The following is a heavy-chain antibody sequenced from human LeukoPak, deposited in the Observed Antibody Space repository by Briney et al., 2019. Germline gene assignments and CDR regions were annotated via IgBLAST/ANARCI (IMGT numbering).Heavy chain of an antibody. D-gene: IGHD3-10*01. Sequence: SETLSLTCTVSGASINTYYWNWIRQPPEKGLEWIGYIHNTGGSNSNPSLKSRVTMSLDTSRNQFSLRLTSVTAADTAVYYCARGPTNWFGELLGNWFDPWGQGILVTVSS. CDR3: ARGPTNWFGELLGNWFDP. V-gene: IGHV4-59*01. CDR2: IHNTGGS. CDR1: GASINTYY. J-gene: IGHJ5*02.